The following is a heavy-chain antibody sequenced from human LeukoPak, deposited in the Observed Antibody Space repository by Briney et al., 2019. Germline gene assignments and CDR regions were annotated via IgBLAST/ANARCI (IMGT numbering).Heavy chain of an antibody. J-gene: IGHJ4*01. V-gene: IGHV1-46*01. CDR1: GYMFTSWY. CDR3: PRDSYANLGFDY. D-gene: IGHD3-16*01. CDR2: INPTSGST. Sequence: ASVKVSCRASGYMFTSWYMHWVRQAPGQGPEWMGIINPTSGSTTYAQQFQGRVTMTRDTSTSTFYMELSTLGPEDTAVYYCPRDSYANLGFDYWGHGTLVTVSS.